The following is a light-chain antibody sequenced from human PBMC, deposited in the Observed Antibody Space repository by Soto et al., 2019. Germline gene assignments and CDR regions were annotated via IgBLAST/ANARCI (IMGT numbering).Light chain of an antibody. CDR2: EAS. J-gene: IGKJ1*01. V-gene: IGKV3-11*01. CDR3: QQSYSSPPT. Sequence: EIVLTQSPATLSLSPGERATLSCRASQSFGNNLAWYQQKPGQAPGLLIYEASTRATGIPARFSGSGSGTDFTLTISSLEPEDFEVYYFQQSYSSPPTFGQGTKVDI. CDR1: QSFGNN.